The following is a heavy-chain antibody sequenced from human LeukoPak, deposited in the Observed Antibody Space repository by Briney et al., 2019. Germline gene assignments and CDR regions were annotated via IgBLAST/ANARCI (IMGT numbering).Heavy chain of an antibody. CDR3: ARDMTEFDY. CDR1: GITFNKFW. CDR2: IKEDGSEK. J-gene: IGHJ4*02. V-gene: IGHV3-7*01. Sequence: GGSLRLSCVASGITFNKFWMSWVRQAPGKGLEWVANIKEDGSEKYYVDPVKGRFTISRDNAENSLYLQMNSLRAEDTAVYYCARDMTEFDYWGQGTLVTVSS. D-gene: IGHD3-16*01.